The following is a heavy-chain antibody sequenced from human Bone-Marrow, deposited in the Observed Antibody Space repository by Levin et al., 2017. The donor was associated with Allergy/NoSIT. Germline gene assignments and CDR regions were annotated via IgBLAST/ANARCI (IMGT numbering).Heavy chain of an antibody. CDR1: GFTLTNFA. J-gene: IGHJ4*02. CDR2: ISSSGDST. D-gene: IGHD2-15*01. CDR3: AKDVRRGGGGSDC. V-gene: IGHV3-23*01. Sequence: ASVKVSCAASGFTLTNFAMTWVRQPPGKGLEWVSLISSSGDSTYYADSVRGRFTVSRDTSKSTVYLQMNSLRAEDTAVYYCAKDVRRGGGGSDCWGQGTLVTVSS.